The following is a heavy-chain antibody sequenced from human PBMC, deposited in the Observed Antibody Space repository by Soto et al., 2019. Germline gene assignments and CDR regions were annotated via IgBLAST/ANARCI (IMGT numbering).Heavy chain of an antibody. D-gene: IGHD3-16*01. J-gene: IGHJ5*02. V-gene: IGHV1-46*01. CDR3: ARLYVKWFDP. CDR2: IDPSGVAT. Sequence: SVKLSCKSSGYTFTICYSHWVRQVPGQGLEWMGMIDPSGVATKYAQKFQGRVTMTRDTSTSTVYMEVSSLRSEDTAVYYCARLYVKWFDPWGQGTQVTVSS. CDR1: GYTFTICY.